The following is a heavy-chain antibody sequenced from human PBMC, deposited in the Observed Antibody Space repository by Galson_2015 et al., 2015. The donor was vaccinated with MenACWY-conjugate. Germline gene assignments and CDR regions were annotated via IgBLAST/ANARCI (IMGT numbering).Heavy chain of an antibody. CDR1: GFTFDDYS. D-gene: IGHD6-13*01. CDR3: AKDIVPGTGSSSLDY. Sequence: SLRLSCAASGFTFDDYSMHWVRQAPGKGLEWVSLISWDGGSTYYADSVKGRFTISRDNSKNSLYLQMNSLRTEDTALYYCAKDIVPGTGSSSLDYWGQGTLVTVSS. CDR2: ISWDGGST. V-gene: IGHV3-43*01. J-gene: IGHJ4*02.